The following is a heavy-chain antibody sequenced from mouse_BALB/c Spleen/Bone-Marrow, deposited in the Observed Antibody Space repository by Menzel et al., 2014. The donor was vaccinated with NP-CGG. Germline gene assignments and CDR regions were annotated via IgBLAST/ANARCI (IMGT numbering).Heavy chain of an antibody. D-gene: IGHD1-1*01. J-gene: IGHJ3*01. Sequence: VHVKQSGAELVKPGASVKLSCTASGFNIKDTYMHWVKQRPEQGLEWIGRIDPANGNTKHDPKFQGKATITADTSSNTAYLQLSRLTSEDTAVYTCASYYYGSSRFAYWGQGTLVTVSA. CDR1: GFNIKDTY. V-gene: IGHV14-3*02. CDR3: ASYYYGSSRFAY. CDR2: IDPANGNT.